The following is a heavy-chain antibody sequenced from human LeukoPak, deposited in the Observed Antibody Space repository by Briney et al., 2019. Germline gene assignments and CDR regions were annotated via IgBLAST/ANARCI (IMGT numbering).Heavy chain of an antibody. Sequence: GGSLRLSCAASGFTFNNYWMSWVRQAPGKGLEWVANIKQDGSEKYYVDSVKGRFTISRDNAKNSLYLQMNSLRAEDTAVYYCARSNTWRGSFDYWGQGTLDTVSS. V-gene: IGHV3-7*03. D-gene: IGHD3-10*01. CDR2: IKQDGSEK. CDR3: ARSNTWRGSFDY. J-gene: IGHJ4*02. CDR1: GFTFNNYW.